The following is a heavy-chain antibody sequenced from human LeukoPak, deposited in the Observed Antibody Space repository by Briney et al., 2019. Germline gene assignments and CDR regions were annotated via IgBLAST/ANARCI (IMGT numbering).Heavy chain of an antibody. D-gene: IGHD4-17*01. CDR2: INHSGST. Sequence: SETLSLTCAVYGGSFRGYYWSWIRQPPGKGLEWIGEINHSGSTNYNPSLKSRVTISVDTSKNQFSLKLSSVTAADTAVYYCARLDYGDYIFDYWGQGTLVTVSS. CDR1: GGSFRGYY. CDR3: ARLDYGDYIFDY. J-gene: IGHJ4*02. V-gene: IGHV4-34*01.